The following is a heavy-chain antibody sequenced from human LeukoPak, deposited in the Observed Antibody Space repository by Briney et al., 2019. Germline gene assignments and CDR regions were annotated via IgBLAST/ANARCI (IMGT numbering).Heavy chain of an antibody. CDR2: IYYSGST. Sequence: SETLSLTCTVSGGAISTYYWSWIRHPPGKGLEWIGYIYYSGSTNYNPSLKSRVTISVDTSKNQFSLKLSSVTAADTAVYYCARRLLAAPGYFDYWGQGTLVTVSS. CDR1: GGAISTYY. J-gene: IGHJ4*02. CDR3: ARRLLAAPGYFDY. V-gene: IGHV4-59*01. D-gene: IGHD6-6*01.